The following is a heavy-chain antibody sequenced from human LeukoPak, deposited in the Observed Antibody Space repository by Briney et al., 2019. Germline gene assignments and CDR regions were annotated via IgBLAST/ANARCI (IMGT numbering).Heavy chain of an antibody. V-gene: IGHV4-4*02. Sequence: SGTLSLTCGVSGGSISGTNWWSWVRQPPGQGLEWIGEISLAGQTNYNPSLNGRVTMSLDKSSNQLSLHLTSVTAADTSTYFCSRESGPFCPFGYWGQGTLVIVSS. CDR3: SRESGPFCPFGY. J-gene: IGHJ4*02. D-gene: IGHD1-26*01. CDR1: GGSISGTNW. CDR2: ISLAGQT.